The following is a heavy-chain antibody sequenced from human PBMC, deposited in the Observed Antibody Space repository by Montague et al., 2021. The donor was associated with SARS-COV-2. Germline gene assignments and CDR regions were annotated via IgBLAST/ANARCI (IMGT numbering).Heavy chain of an antibody. Sequence: TLSLTCTVSGGSISSGNYYWSWIRRPAGKGLEWIGRMYTSGSTKYNPSLERRVTISLGTSNNQFSLNLNSVTAADTAVYYCARGRVNGWYFFDKWGQGTLVTVSS. D-gene: IGHD6-19*01. CDR1: GGSISSGNYY. J-gene: IGHJ4*02. CDR2: MYTSGST. V-gene: IGHV4-61*02. CDR3: ARGRVNGWYFFDK.